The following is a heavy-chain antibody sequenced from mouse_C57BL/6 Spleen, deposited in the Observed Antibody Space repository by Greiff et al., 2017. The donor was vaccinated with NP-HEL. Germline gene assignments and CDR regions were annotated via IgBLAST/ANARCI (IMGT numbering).Heavy chain of an antibody. J-gene: IGHJ4*01. CDR3: ARAGGAMDY. Sequence: VQLQQSGAELVRPGTSVKVSCKASGYAFTNYLIEWVKQRPGQGLEWIGVINPGSGGTNYNEKFKGKATLTADKSSSTAYMQRSSLTSEDSAVYFCARAGGAMDYWGQGTSVTVSS. V-gene: IGHV1-54*01. CDR1: GYAFTNYL. CDR2: INPGSGGT.